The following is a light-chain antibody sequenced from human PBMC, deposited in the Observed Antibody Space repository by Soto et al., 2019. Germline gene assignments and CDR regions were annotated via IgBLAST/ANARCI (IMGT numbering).Light chain of an antibody. J-gene: IGKJ1*01. Sequence: EIVMTQSPATLSVSPGERATLSCRASLSVPTNLAWYQQKPGQAPRLLIYAVSTRATGVPARFSGSGSGTEFTLTISSLQSEDFAVYHCQQYHDWPWTFGQGTKVEIK. CDR3: QQYHDWPWT. CDR2: AVS. CDR1: LSVPTN. V-gene: IGKV3-15*01.